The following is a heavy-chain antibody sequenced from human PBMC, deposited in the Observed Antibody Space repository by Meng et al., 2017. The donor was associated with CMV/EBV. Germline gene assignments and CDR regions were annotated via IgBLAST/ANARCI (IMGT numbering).Heavy chain of an antibody. D-gene: IGHD3-10*01. V-gene: IGHV1-2*02. CDR3: ARDRGYYGSGSYQFDP. CDR1: YTFTGYY. CDR2: INPNSGGT. J-gene: IGHJ5*02. Sequence: YTFTGYYMHWVRQAPGQVLEWMGWINPNSGGTNYAQKFQGRVTITRNTSISTAYMELSRLRSDDTAVYYCARDRGYYGSGSYQFDPWGQGTLVTVSS.